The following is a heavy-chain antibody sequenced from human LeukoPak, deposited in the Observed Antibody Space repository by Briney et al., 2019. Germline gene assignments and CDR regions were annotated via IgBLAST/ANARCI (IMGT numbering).Heavy chain of an antibody. CDR1: GFTFSSYW. V-gene: IGHV3-74*01. Sequence: GGSLRLSCAASGFTFSSYWMHWVRQAPGKGLVWVSRINTDGRSTTYADSVKGRFTISRDNAKNTLYLQMNSLRAEDTAVYYCAKDSSADDSSGYSYYFDYWGQGTLVTVSS. D-gene: IGHD3-22*01. CDR2: INTDGRST. CDR3: AKDSSADDSSGYSYYFDY. J-gene: IGHJ4*02.